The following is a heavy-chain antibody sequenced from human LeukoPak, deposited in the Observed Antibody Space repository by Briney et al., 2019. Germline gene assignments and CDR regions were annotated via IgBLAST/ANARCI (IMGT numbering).Heavy chain of an antibody. D-gene: IGHD3-10*01. V-gene: IGHV3-48*01. CDR2: ISRSITTI. J-gene: IGHJ3*02. Sequence: PGGSLRLSCVASGFTFSTYGMNWVRQAPGKGLEWVSYISRSITTIYYADSVKGRFTISRDNSKNTLYLQMNSLRAEDTAVYYCARAQILLWFGESHHDAFDIWGQGTMVTVSS. CDR1: GFTFSTYG. CDR3: ARAQILLWFGESHHDAFDI.